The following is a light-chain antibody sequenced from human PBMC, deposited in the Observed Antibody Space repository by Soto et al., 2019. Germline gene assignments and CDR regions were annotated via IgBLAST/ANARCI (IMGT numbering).Light chain of an antibody. CDR3: QLRGSFPLT. CDR2: DAS. J-gene: IGKJ4*01. V-gene: IGKV3-11*01. Sequence: EIVLTQSPAALSLSPDERATLSCRASQSIGTYLVWYQQKPGQAPRLLIYDASNRATGIPVRFSGSGSGTDFTLTISSLEPEDFAVYYCQLRGSFPLTFGGGTKVDIK. CDR1: QSIGTY.